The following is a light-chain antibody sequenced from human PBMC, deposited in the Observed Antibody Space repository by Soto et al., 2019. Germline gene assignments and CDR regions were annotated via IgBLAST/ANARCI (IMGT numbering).Light chain of an antibody. CDR3: QQYNSYPLT. J-gene: IGKJ1*01. Sequence: IQLTLYPSSLSASVGDRVSITCLASQGISGWLAWYQQRPEKAPKSLIYAASSVQSGIPSRFSGSGSGTDFTLTISSLQPEDFATYYCQQYNSYPLTFGQGTKVDIK. CDR1: QGISGW. V-gene: IGKV1D-16*01. CDR2: AAS.